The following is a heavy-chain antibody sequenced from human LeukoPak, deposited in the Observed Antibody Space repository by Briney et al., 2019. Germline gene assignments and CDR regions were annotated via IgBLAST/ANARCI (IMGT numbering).Heavy chain of an antibody. CDR2: ISSSGSTI. CDR3: ARETYIDTAMDPDAFDI. CDR1: GFTFSSYE. Sequence: GGSLRLSCAASGFTFSSYEMNWVRQAPGKGLEWVSYISSSGSTIYYADSVKGRFTISRDNAKNSLYLQINSLRAEDTAVYYCARETYIDTAMDPDAFDIWGQGTMVTVSS. J-gene: IGHJ3*02. V-gene: IGHV3-48*03. D-gene: IGHD5-18*01.